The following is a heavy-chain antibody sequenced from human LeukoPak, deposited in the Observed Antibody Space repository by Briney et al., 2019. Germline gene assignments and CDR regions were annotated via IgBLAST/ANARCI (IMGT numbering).Heavy chain of an antibody. J-gene: IGHJ3*02. D-gene: IGHD3-16*01. CDR1: GGSVSSGSYY. CDR3: ARGGIDAFDI. CDR2: IYYSGST. V-gene: IGHV4-61*01. Sequence: PSETLSLTCTVSGGSVSSGSYYWSWIRQPPGKGLEWNGYIYYSGSTNYNPSLKSRVTISVDTSKNQFSLKLSSVTAADTAVYYCARGGIDAFDIWGQGTMVTVSS.